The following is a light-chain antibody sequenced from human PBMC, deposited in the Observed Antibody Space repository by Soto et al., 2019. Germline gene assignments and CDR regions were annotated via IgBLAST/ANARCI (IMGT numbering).Light chain of an antibody. CDR3: QQYNNCPFT. V-gene: IGKV3-15*01. CDR2: GAS. Sequence: EIVMTQSPATLSVSPGERATLSCRASQSVSSNLAWYQQKPGQAPRLLIYGASTRATGIPARFSGSGSGTEFTLTISSLQSEAFAVYYCQQYNNCPFTFGPGTKVDIK. CDR1: QSVSSN. J-gene: IGKJ3*01.